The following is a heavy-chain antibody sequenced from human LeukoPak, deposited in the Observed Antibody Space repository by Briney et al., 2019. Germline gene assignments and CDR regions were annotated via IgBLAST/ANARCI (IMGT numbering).Heavy chain of an antibody. V-gene: IGHV3-74*01. CDR3: TRQNSSGLDY. CDR1: GFTFSSYW. Sequence: GGSLRLSCAASGFTFSSYWMHWVRQAPGKGLVWVSRINSDGSSTTYVDSVEGRFTISRDNAKNTLYLQMNSLRAEDTAVYYCTRQNSSGLDYWGQGTLVTVSS. J-gene: IGHJ4*02. D-gene: IGHD6-19*01. CDR2: INSDGSST.